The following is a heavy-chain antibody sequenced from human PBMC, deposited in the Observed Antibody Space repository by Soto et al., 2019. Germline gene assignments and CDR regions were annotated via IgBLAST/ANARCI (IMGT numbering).Heavy chain of an antibody. V-gene: IGHV4-59*01. CDR3: AKYRRTEAEGFTLDY. CDR2: IYYTGST. D-gene: IGHD6-13*01. J-gene: IGHJ4*02. Sequence: SETLSLTCPVSGDSINNYYWSWIRQPPGKRLEWIGYIYYTGSTTYNPSLESRVTMSVDTSKNQFSLKLNSVNAADTAVYYCAKYRRTEAEGFTLDYWGRGTLVTVSS. CDR1: GDSINNYY.